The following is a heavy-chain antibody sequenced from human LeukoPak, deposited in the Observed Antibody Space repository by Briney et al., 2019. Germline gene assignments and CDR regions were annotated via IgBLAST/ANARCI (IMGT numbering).Heavy chain of an antibody. CDR1: GFTFSSHW. CDR3: ARGVRDFDY. CDR2: IKQDESEE. V-gene: IGHV3-7*01. Sequence: GGSLRLSCAASGFTFSSHWMSWVRQAPGKGLEWVANIKQDESEEYYVDSVKGRFTISRDNAKNSLYLQMNSLRAEDTAVYYCARGVRDFDYWGQGTLVTVSS. J-gene: IGHJ4*02.